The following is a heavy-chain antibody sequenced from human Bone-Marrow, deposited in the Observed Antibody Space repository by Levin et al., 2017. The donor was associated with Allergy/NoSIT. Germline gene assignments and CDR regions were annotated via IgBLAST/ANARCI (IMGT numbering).Heavy chain of an antibody. CDR1: GGSISGGGSY. Sequence: MASETLSLTCTVSGGSISGGGSYWSWIRQHPGKGLEWLGYIYYSGNTYYNPSLKRRLSISVDTSRNQFSLKLSSVTAADTAVYYCARDTGYDLDSWGQGILVPVSS. D-gene: IGHD5-12*01. CDR3: ARDTGYDLDS. CDR2: IYYSGNT. J-gene: IGHJ4*02. V-gene: IGHV4-31*03.